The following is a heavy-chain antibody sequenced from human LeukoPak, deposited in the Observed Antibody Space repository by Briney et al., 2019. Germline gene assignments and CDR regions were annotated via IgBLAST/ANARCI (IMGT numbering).Heavy chain of an antibody. D-gene: IGHD6-6*01. Sequence: PGGSLRLPCAASGFTFSSHGMTWVRQAPGKGLEWVSAITGSGDGTYYADSVKGRFTISRDNSKNTLYLQMNSLRAEDTAVYYCARLYGSSDVWGKGTTVTVSS. J-gene: IGHJ6*04. V-gene: IGHV3-23*01. CDR1: GFTFSSHG. CDR2: ITGSGDGT. CDR3: ARLYGSSDV.